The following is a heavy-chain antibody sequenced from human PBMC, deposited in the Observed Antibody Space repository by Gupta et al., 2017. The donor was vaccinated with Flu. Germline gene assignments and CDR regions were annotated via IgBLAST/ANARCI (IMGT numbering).Heavy chain of an antibody. CDR2: IYHSGST. J-gene: IGHJ6*02. CDR1: GYSISSGYY. D-gene: IGHD2-2*01. V-gene: IGHV4-38-2*02. Sequence: QVQLQESGPGLVKPSETLSLTCAVSGYSISSGYYWGWIRQPPGKGLEWIGSIYHSGSTYYNPSLKSRVTISVDTSKNQFSLKLSSVTAADTAVYYCARDLGYCSSTSCEKPQRANWDYYYGMDVWGQGTTVTVSS. CDR3: ARDLGYCSSTSCEKPQRANWDYYYGMDV.